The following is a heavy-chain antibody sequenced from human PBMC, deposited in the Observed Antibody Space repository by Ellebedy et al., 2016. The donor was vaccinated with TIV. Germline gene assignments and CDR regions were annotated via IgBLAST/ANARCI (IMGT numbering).Heavy chain of an antibody. CDR1: GFTFSSYG. Sequence: PGGSLRLSCAASGFTFSSYGMNWVRQTPGKGLEWISYISSSSSTVYYADSLEGRFTVSRDNAKNSLYLQVNSLRGKDTAVYYCARQRLRLGELSLLFDLWGQGTLVTVSS. CDR3: ARQRLRLGELSLLFDL. D-gene: IGHD3-16*02. CDR2: ISSSSSTV. V-gene: IGHV3-48*01. J-gene: IGHJ4*02.